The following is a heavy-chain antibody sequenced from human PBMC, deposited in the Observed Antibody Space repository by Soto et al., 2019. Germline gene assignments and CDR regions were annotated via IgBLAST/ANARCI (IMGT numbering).Heavy chain of an antibody. CDR2: FRTSGDGGTT. Sequence: SLRLSCAASGFTFSSYSMSWVRQAPGKGLEWVSGFRTSGDGGTTYYADSVKGRLTISRDNSKNMLFLQMNSLRAEDTAIYYCAKKVNSGPGSQYFDYWGQGTLVTVSS. CDR1: GFTFSSYS. CDR3: AKKVNSGPGSQYFDY. V-gene: IGHV3-23*01. D-gene: IGHD3-10*01. J-gene: IGHJ4*02.